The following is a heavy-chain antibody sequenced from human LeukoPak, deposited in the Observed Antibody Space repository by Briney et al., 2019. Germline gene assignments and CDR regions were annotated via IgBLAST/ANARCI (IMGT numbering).Heavy chain of an antibody. CDR1: GFTFSSYD. CDR2: IGTAGDT. CDR3: ARRDSSGYLAFDY. Sequence: GGSLRLSCAASGFTFSSYDMHWVRHATGKGLEWASAIGTAGDTYYPGSVKGRFTISRENAKNSLYLQMNSLRAGDTAVYYCARRDSSGYLAFDYWGQGTLVTVSS. V-gene: IGHV3-13*01. J-gene: IGHJ4*02. D-gene: IGHD3-22*01.